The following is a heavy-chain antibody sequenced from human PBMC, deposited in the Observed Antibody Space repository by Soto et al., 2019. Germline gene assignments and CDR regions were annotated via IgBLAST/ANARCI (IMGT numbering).Heavy chain of an antibody. D-gene: IGHD2-8*01. Sequence: QLQLQESGSRLVKSSQTLSLTCAVSGGSISSGGYSWSWIRQPPGKGLEWIGYIYHSGSTYYNPSLKSRVTISVDRSKNQFSLKLSSVTAADTAVYYCARWWMYAPRFDLWGQGTLVTVSS. J-gene: IGHJ5*02. CDR1: GGSISSGGYS. CDR2: IYHSGST. V-gene: IGHV4-30-2*01. CDR3: ARWWMYAPRFDL.